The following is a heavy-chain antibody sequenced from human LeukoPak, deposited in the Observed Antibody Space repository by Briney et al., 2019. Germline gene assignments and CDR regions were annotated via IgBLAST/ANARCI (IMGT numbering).Heavy chain of an antibody. J-gene: IGHJ6*03. CDR3: ARESEMGITMVRAGYYMDV. D-gene: IGHD3-10*01. CDR1: GFTFSSYW. Sequence: PGGSLRLSCAASGFTFSSYWMSWVRQAPGKGLEWVANIKQDGSEKYYVESVKGRFTISRDNAKNSLYLQMNSLRAEDTAVYYCARESEMGITMVRAGYYMDVWGKGTTVTVSS. CDR2: IKQDGSEK. V-gene: IGHV3-7*01.